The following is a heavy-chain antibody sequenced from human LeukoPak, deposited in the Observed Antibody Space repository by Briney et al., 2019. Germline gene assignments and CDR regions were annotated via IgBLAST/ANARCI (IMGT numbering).Heavy chain of an antibody. Sequence: GGSLRLSCAASGFNFDDYTMHWVRQIPGKSLEWVSLINWDGGSTFYADSVKGRFTISRDTRKNFLYLQMNSLRTEDTALYYCAKDLGKVIAAAGTSGFDSWGRGTLVTVSS. CDR2: INWDGGST. V-gene: IGHV3-43*01. J-gene: IGHJ4*01. D-gene: IGHD6-13*01. CDR1: GFNFDDYT. CDR3: AKDLGKVIAAAGTSGFDS.